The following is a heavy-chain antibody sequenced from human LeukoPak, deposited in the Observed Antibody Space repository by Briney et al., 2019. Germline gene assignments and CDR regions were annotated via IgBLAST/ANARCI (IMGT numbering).Heavy chain of an antibody. J-gene: IGHJ4*02. CDR3: ARARGSYSFDH. CDR2: INPNSGGT. Sequence: ASVKVSCKASGYSFTGYYMYWVRQAPGQGLEWMGWINPNSGGTNYAQKFQGRVTMTRDTSISTAYMELSRLTSDDTAVYSCARARGSYSFDHWGQGTLVTVSS. CDR1: GYSFTGYY. D-gene: IGHD1-26*01. V-gene: IGHV1-2*02.